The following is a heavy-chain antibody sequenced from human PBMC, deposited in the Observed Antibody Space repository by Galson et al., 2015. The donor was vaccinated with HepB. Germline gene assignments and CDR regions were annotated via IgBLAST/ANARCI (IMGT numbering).Heavy chain of an antibody. CDR2: TWFDRSNK. Sequence: SLRLSCAASGFTFSSYGMHWVRQAPGKGLEWVAVTWFDRSNKYYADSVKGRFTISRDNSKNTLYLQMNSLRAEDTAVYYCARDALPSYVWSGYSPNNWFDPWGQGTLVTVSS. D-gene: IGHD3-3*01. V-gene: IGHV3-33*01. CDR1: GFTFSSYG. J-gene: IGHJ5*02. CDR3: ARDALPSYVWSGYSPNNWFDP.